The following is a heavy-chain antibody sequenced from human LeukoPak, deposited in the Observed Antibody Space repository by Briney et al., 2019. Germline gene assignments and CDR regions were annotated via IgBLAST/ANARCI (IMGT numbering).Heavy chain of an antibody. CDR1: GASISGGYW. V-gene: IGHV3-15*05. Sequence: ETLSLTCAVSGASISGGYWWSWVRQAPGKGLEWVGRIKSKTDGGTIDYAAPVKGRFTISRDDSKNTLFLQMNSLKIEDTAVYYCTTVTLRPVGLWGQGTLVTVSS. D-gene: IGHD3-10*01. CDR3: TTVTLRPVGL. CDR2: IKSKTDGGTI. J-gene: IGHJ4*02.